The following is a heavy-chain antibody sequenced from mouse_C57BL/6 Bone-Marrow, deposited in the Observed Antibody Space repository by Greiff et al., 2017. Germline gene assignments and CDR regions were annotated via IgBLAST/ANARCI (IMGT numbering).Heavy chain of an antibody. Sequence: EVQLVESEGGLVQPGSSMKLSCTASGFIFSDYYMAWVRQVPEKGLEWVANINYDGSSTYYLDSLKSRFIISRDNAKNILYLQMSSLKSEDTATYYCARGGGSSYGFAYWGQGTLVTVSA. J-gene: IGHJ3*01. CDR2: INYDGSST. V-gene: IGHV5-16*01. CDR3: ARGGGSSYGFAY. CDR1: GFIFSDYY. D-gene: IGHD1-1*01.